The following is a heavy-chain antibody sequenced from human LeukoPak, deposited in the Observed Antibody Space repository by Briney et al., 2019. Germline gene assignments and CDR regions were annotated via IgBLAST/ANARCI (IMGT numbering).Heavy chain of an antibody. Sequence: KTSETLSLTCTVSGGSVSSGSYYWSWIRQPPGKGLEWIGYIYYSVTTNYNPSLKSRVTISEDTSKNQFSLKLSSVTAADTAVYYCARGWLRLKPYSWFDPWGQGTLVTVSS. CDR3: ARGWLRLKPYSWFDP. J-gene: IGHJ5*02. D-gene: IGHD5-12*01. CDR1: GGSVSSGSYY. V-gene: IGHV4-61*01. CDR2: IYYSVTT.